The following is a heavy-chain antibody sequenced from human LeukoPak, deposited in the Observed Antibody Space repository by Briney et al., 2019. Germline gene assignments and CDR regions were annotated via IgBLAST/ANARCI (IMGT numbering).Heavy chain of an antibody. Sequence: PGGSLRLSRAASGFTFNSYLMGWVRQAPGKGLEWVANIEQDGSKKLYADSVKGRFTISRDNTNNSLYLQMNSLRAEDTAVYYCTREGWGNVIDCWGQGAQVTVSS. V-gene: IGHV3-7*01. D-gene: IGHD7-27*01. CDR2: IEQDGSKK. CDR1: GFTFNSYL. J-gene: IGHJ4*02. CDR3: TREGWGNVIDC.